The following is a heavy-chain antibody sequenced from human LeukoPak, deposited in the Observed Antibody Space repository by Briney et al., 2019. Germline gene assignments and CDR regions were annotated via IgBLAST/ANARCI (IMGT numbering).Heavy chain of an antibody. CDR2: IRYDGSNK. V-gene: IGHV3-30*02. Sequence: GGSLRLSCAASGFTFSSYGMHWVRQAPGKGLEWVAFIRYDGSNKYYADSVKGRFTISRDNSKNTLYLQMNSLRAEDTAVYYCASYGFWSGYYNEVPFDYWGQGTLVTVSS. D-gene: IGHD3-3*01. CDR1: GFTFSSYG. CDR3: ASYGFWSGYYNEVPFDY. J-gene: IGHJ4*02.